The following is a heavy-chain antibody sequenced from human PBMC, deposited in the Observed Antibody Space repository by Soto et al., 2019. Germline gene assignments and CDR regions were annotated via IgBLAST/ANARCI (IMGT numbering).Heavy chain of an antibody. V-gene: IGHV4-30-2*01. CDR2: TYHSGNP. CDR1: GDTISTGGYT. J-gene: IGHJ5*02. D-gene: IGHD2-21*01. Sequence: QLQLQESGSRLVKSSETLSLTCDVSGDTISTGGYTWAWIRQPPGKALEWIGHTYHSGNPYYNPSLKXRXIXXVXXXXXXXXXXXXXXXXXXXXXXXXXXETXGDXXXYFDPWGQGIQVTVSS. CDR3: XXETXGDXXXYFDP.